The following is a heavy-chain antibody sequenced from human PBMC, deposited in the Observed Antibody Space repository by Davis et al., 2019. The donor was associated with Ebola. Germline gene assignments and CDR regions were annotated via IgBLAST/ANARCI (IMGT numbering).Heavy chain of an antibody. CDR2: ISSSGSTI. CDR1: GFTFSDYY. CDR3: AKEVEFGELVYYWYFDL. V-gene: IGHV3-11*04. Sequence: GGSLRLSCAASGFTFSDYYMSWIRQAPGKGLEWVSYISSSGSTIYYADSVKGRFTISRDNSKNTLYLQMNSLRAEDTAVYYCAKEVEFGELVYYWYFDLWGRGTLVTVSS. D-gene: IGHD3-10*01. J-gene: IGHJ2*01.